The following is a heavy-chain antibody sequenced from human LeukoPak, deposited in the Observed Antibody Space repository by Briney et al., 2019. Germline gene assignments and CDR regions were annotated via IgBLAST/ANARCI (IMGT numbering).Heavy chain of an antibody. CDR1: GFTVSSNY. Sequence: PGGSLRLSCAASGFTVSSNYMSWVRQAPGKGLEWVSVIYSGGSTYYADSVKGRFTISRDNSKNTLYLQMNSLRAEDTAVYYCARASSYGYGDFDYWGQGTLVTVSS. V-gene: IGHV3-53*01. CDR3: ARASSYGYGDFDY. J-gene: IGHJ4*02. CDR2: IYSGGST. D-gene: IGHD5-18*01.